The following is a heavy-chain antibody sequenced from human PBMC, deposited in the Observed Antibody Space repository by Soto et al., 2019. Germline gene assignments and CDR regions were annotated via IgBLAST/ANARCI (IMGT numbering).Heavy chain of an antibody. CDR1: GFNFSSYG. J-gene: IGHJ4*02. V-gene: IGHV3-7*01. CDR2: IKQDGSEK. CDR3: AAEVVAATLFDY. D-gene: IGHD2-15*01. Sequence: GGSLRLSCAASGFNFSSYGMSWVRQAPGKGLEWVANIKQDGSEKYYVDSVKGRFTISRDNAKNSLYLQMNSLRAEDTAVYYCAAEVVAATLFDYWGQGTLVTVSS.